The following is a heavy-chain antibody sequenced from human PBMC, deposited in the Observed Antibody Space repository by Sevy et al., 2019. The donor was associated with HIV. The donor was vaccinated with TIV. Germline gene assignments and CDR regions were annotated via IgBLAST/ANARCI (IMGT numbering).Heavy chain of an antibody. CDR2: ISSSSSYI. Sequence: GGSLRLSCAASGFTFSSYSMNWVRQAPGKGLEWVSSISSSSSYIYYADSVKGRFTISRDNAKNSLYLQMNSLRAEDTAVYYCARDLSVGVRAASYYYYGMDVWGQGITVTVSS. J-gene: IGHJ6*02. CDR1: GFTFSSYS. V-gene: IGHV3-21*01. D-gene: IGHD2-2*01. CDR3: ARDLSVGVRAASYYYYGMDV.